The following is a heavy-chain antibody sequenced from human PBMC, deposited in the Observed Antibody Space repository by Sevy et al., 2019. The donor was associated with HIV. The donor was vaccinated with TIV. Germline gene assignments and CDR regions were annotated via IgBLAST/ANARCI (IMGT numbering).Heavy chain of an antibody. D-gene: IGHD6-13*01. CDR2: IRSKANSYAK. CDR3: TRLGGSSPGY. J-gene: IGHJ4*02. Sequence: GGSLRLSCAASGFTFSGSAMHWVRQASGKGLEWVGRIRSKANSYAKAYAASVKGRVTIFRDDSKNTAYVQRNSLKTEDTAVYYCTRLGGSSPGYWGQGTLVTVSS. CDR1: GFTFSGSA. V-gene: IGHV3-73*01.